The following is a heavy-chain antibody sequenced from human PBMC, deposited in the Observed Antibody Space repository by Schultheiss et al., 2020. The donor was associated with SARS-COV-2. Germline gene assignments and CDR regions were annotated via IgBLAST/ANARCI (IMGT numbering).Heavy chain of an antibody. V-gene: IGHV3-30*18. CDR1: GFTFSSYG. J-gene: IGHJ4*02. Sequence: GGSLRLSCAASGFTFSSYGMHWVRQAPGKGLEWVAVISYDGSNKYYADSVKGRFTISRDNSKNTLYLQMNSLRAEDTAVYYCAKDARGYLDYWGQGTLVTVSS. CDR2: ISYDGSNK. CDR3: AKDARGYLDY.